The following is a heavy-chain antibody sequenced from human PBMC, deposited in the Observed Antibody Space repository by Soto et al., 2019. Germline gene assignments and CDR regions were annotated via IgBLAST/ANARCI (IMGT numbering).Heavy chain of an antibody. J-gene: IGHJ4*02. Sequence: QVQLQESGPGLVKPSQTLSLTCTVSGGSNSSGGYYWSWIRQHPVKGLEWIGYIYYSGSTYYNPSLKSRVTISVDTSKNQFSLKLSSVTAADTAVYYCARAGSSSWYVVGVVDYWGQGTLVTVSS. V-gene: IGHV4-31*03. D-gene: IGHD6-13*01. CDR1: GGSNSSGGYY. CDR3: ARAGSSSWYVVGVVDY. CDR2: IYYSGST.